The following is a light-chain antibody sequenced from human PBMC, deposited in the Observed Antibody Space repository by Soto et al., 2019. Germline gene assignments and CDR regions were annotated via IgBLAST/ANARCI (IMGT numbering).Light chain of an antibody. J-gene: IGKJ1*01. CDR3: MQSLQTPKT. CDR1: QSLLHSNGYNY. CDR2: LGS. V-gene: IGKV2-28*01. Sequence: DIVMTQSPLSLPVTPGEPASISCRSSQSLLHSNGYNYLDWYLKKAGQSPQLLIYLGSNRASGVPDRFSGSGSGTDCTLKISRVEAEDVGVYYCMQSLQTPKTFGQGTKVEIK.